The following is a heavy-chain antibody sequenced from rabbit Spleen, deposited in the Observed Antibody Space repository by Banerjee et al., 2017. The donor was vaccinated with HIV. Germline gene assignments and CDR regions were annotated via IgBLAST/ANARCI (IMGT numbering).Heavy chain of an antibody. CDR3: ARRARTYSWAIDL. CDR2: IYGDSSKT. V-gene: IGHV1S21*01. D-gene: IGHD3-1*01. J-gene: IGHJ4*01. Sequence: EQLEESGGGLVQPGGSLKLSCKASGFDFSTYGVSWVRQAPGKGLEWIACIYGDSSKTYYASWVNGRFTISKTSSTVDLKMTSLTAADTATYFCARRARTYSWAIDLWGPGTLVTVS. CDR1: GFDFSTYG.